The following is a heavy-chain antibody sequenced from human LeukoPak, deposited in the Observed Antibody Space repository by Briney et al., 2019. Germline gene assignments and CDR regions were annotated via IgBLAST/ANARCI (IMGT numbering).Heavy chain of an antibody. D-gene: IGHD6-19*01. CDR2: IIPIFGTA. Sequence: SVKVSCKASGGTFTSYAISWVRQAPGQGLEWMGGIIPIFGTANYAQKFQGRVTITTDESTSTAYMELSSLRSEDTAVYYCAKEYSSGWYGIYAFDIWGQGTMVTISS. V-gene: IGHV1-69*05. CDR3: AKEYSSGWYGIYAFDI. J-gene: IGHJ3*02. CDR1: GGTFTSYA.